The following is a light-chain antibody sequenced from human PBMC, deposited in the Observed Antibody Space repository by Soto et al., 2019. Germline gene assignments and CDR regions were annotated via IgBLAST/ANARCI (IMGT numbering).Light chain of an antibody. V-gene: IGKV3-11*01. CDR1: QRISSN. Sequence: EIVMTQSPDTLSVSPGERATLSCRASQRISSNLAWYQQKPGQAPRLLIYGASTRATGVPARFSGSGSGTDFTLTISSLEPEDFAVYYCQQRSNWPTFGQGTKVDIK. J-gene: IGKJ1*01. CDR2: GAS. CDR3: QQRSNWPT.